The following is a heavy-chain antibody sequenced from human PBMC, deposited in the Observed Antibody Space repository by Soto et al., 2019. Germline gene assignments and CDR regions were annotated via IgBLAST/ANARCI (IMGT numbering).Heavy chain of an antibody. V-gene: IGHV4-39*07. CDR1: GGSLSSSSYY. J-gene: IGHJ3*02. Sequence: SETLSLTCTVSGGSLSSSSYYWGWIRQPPGKGLEWIGNIYYSGSTYYNPSLKSRVTISVDTSKNQFSLKLSSVTAADTAVYYCASLNCTNGVCYTFGAFDIWGQGTMVTVSS. D-gene: IGHD2-8*01. CDR3: ASLNCTNGVCYTFGAFDI. CDR2: IYYSGST.